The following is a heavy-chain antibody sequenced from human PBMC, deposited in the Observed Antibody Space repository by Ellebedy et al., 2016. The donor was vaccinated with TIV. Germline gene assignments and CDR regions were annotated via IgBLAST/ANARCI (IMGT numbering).Heavy chain of an antibody. D-gene: IGHD2-8*01. Sequence: GESLKISCAASGFTFSSYWMSWVRQAPGKGLEWVANIKQDGSEKYYVDSVKGRCTISRDNAKNSLYLQMNSLRAEDTAVYYCARGYASPNYWGQGTLVTVSS. J-gene: IGHJ4*02. CDR3: ARGYASPNY. CDR1: GFTFSSYW. V-gene: IGHV3-7*01. CDR2: IKQDGSEK.